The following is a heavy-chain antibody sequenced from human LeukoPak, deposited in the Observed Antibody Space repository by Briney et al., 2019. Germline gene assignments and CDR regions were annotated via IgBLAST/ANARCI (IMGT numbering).Heavy chain of an antibody. V-gene: IGHV4-31*03. CDR1: GGSISSGGYY. Sequence: SETLSLTCTVSGGSISSGGYYWSWIRQHPGKGLEWIGYIYYSGSTYYNPSLKSRVTISVDTSKNQFSLKLSSVTAADTAVYYCASTVFHYYGMDVWGQGTTVTVSS. D-gene: IGHD4-11*01. CDR2: IYYSGST. J-gene: IGHJ6*02. CDR3: ASTVFHYYGMDV.